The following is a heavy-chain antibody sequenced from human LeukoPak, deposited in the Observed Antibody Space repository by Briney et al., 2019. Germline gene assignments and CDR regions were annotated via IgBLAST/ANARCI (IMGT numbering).Heavy chain of an antibody. Sequence: ASVTISCKASGYTFTSYYMHWVRQAPGQGLEWMGIINPSGGSTSYAQKFQGRVTMTRDTSTSKFYMKLSSLRSEDTAVYYCARGGGNDAFDIWGQGTMVTVSS. CDR2: INPSGGST. CDR3: ARGGGNDAFDI. V-gene: IGHV1-46*03. CDR1: GYTFTSYY. J-gene: IGHJ3*02. D-gene: IGHD3-10*01.